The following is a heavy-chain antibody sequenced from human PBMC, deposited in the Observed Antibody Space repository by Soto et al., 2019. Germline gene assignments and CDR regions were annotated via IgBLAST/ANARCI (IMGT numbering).Heavy chain of an antibody. CDR2: IYPGDSDT. J-gene: IGHJ6*02. CDR3: ARTSAAGKYYYGMDV. D-gene: IGHD6-13*01. CDR1: GYSFTSYW. V-gene: IGHV5-51*01. Sequence: PGEPLKISCKGSGYSFTSYWIGWVCQMPGKGLEWMGIIYPGDSDTRYSPSFQGQVTISADKSISTAYLQWSSLKASDTAMYYCARTSAAGKYYYGMDVCGQGTTVTVSS.